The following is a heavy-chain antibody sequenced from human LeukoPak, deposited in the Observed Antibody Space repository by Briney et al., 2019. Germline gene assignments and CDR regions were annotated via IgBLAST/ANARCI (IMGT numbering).Heavy chain of an antibody. D-gene: IGHD3-22*01. V-gene: IGHV1-2*02. CDR1: GYTFIDYY. J-gene: IGHJ4*02. CDR3: ARVVYFYDSSGYYYSDY. CDR2: INPNSGAT. Sequence: ASVQVSCKASGYTFIDYYMHWVRQAPGQGLEWMGWINPNSGATNYAQNFQGRVTMTRDTSINTAYMELSRLRSDDTAVYYCARVVYFYDSSGYYYSDYWGQGTLVTVSS.